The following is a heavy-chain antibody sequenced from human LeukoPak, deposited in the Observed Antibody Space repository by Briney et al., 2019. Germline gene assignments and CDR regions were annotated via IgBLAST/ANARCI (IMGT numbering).Heavy chain of an antibody. CDR1: GFTFSDYP. Sequence: GGSLRLSCAASGFTFSDYPMNWVRQAPGKGLEWVSVITGSGDSSFYGDSVKGRFTISRDNSKNTLYLQMNSLRVEDTAVYYCAKDLEVLWFGDPTDASDIWGQGTMVTVAS. V-gene: IGHV3-23*01. CDR3: AKDLEVLWFGDPTDASDI. CDR2: ITGSGDSS. J-gene: IGHJ3*02. D-gene: IGHD3-10*01.